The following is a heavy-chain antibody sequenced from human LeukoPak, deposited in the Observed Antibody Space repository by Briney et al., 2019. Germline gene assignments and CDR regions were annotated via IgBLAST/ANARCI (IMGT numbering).Heavy chain of an antibody. D-gene: IGHD4-17*01. CDR1: AASFSSHY. V-gene: IGHV4-59*11. CDR3: ARDLVTVTKGFDI. J-gene: IGHJ3*02. Sequence: ASETLSLTCAVSAASFSSHYWTWIRQSPGKGLEWIGYFSYIGSTNYNPSLKSRVTISIDTSRNQFSLKLRSVTAADTAVYYCARDLVTVTKGFDIWGQGTMVSVSS. CDR2: FSYIGST.